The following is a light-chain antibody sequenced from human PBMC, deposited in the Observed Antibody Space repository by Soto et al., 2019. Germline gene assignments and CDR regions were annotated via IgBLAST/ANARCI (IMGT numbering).Light chain of an antibody. CDR2: TAS. J-gene: IGKJ1*01. V-gene: IGKV1-39*01. CDR3: QQSYSTPWT. CDR1: QGISDY. Sequence: DIRMTQSPSSLSASVGDTVTITFRASQGISDYLSWFQHKPGEAPKLLIYTASSLQGGVPSRFSGSGSETDFTLTISSLQPEDFATYYCQQSYSTPWTFGQGTKVDNK.